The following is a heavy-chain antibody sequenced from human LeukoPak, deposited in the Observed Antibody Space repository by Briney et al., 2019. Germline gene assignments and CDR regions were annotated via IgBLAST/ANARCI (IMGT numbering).Heavy chain of an antibody. Sequence: PGGSLRLSCAASGFTFSSYAMSWVRQAPGKGLEWVSAISGSGGSTYYADSVKGRFTISRDNSKNTLYLQMNSLRAEDTAVYYCAKDRIAVAAHNWFDPWGQGTLSPSPQ. CDR3: AKDRIAVAAHNWFDP. CDR2: ISGSGGST. D-gene: IGHD6-19*01. J-gene: IGHJ5*02. V-gene: IGHV3-23*01. CDR1: GFTFSSYA.